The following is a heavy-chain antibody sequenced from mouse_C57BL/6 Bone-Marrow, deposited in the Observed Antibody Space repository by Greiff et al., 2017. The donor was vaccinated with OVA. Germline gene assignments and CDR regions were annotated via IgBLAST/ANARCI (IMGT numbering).Heavy chain of an antibody. D-gene: IGHD2-3*01. J-gene: IGHJ4*01. CDR2: IDPENGDT. V-gene: IGHV14-4*01. CDR1: GFNIKDDY. CDR3: TLDDGYYDAMDY. Sequence: EVQLVESGAELVRPGASVKLSCTASGFNIKDDYMHWVKQRPEQGLEWIGWIDPENGDTEYASKFQGKATITADTSSNTAYLQLSSLTSEDTAVYYCTLDDGYYDAMDYWGQGTSVTVSS.